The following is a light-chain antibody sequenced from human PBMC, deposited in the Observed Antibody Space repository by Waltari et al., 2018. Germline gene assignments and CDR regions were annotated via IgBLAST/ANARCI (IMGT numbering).Light chain of an antibody. CDR3: QQYDSVPPT. Sequence: DIQMTQSPSSLSASVGDRVTITCRASRGITNYLVWYQQKPGKVPNLRIFAASTLQSGVPSRFSASGAGSDFTLTISSLQPEDAATYYCQQYDSVPPTFGQGTKVDIK. CDR2: AAS. V-gene: IGKV1-27*01. J-gene: IGKJ1*01. CDR1: RGITNY.